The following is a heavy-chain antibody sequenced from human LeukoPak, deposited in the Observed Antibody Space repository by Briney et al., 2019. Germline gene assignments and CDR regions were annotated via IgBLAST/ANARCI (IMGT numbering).Heavy chain of an antibody. Sequence: ASVKVSCKASGYTFIGYYIHWVRQAPGQGLEWMGWINPNSGGTNYAQKFQGRVTMTRDTSISTAYMELSRLRSDDTAIYYCAIHYYDSSGHLDYWGQGTLVTVSS. J-gene: IGHJ4*02. CDR3: AIHYYDSSGHLDY. CDR1: GYTFIGYY. D-gene: IGHD3-22*01. CDR2: INPNSGGT. V-gene: IGHV1-2*02.